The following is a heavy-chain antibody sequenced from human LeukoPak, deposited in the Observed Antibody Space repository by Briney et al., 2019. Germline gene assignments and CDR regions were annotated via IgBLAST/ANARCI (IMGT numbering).Heavy chain of an antibody. J-gene: IGHJ4*02. D-gene: IGHD3-22*01. Sequence: ASVKVSCKASGYTFTSYDINWVRQATGQGLEWMGWMNPNSGNTGYAQKFQGRVTMTRNTSISTAYMELSSLRSEDTAVSYCARVPFRISYYYDSSGYYPSDYWGQGTLVTVSS. CDR3: ARVPFRISYYYDSSGYYPSDY. V-gene: IGHV1-8*01. CDR1: GYTFTSYD. CDR2: MNPNSGNT.